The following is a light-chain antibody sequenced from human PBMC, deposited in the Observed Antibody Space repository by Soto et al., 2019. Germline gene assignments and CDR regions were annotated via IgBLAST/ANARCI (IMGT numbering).Light chain of an antibody. V-gene: IGKV3-15*01. CDR2: GAS. Sequence: EIVMTQSPATLPLSPGERVTLSCRASQSVSSKLAWYQQKPGQAPRLLIYGASIRATDIPARFSGSGSGTEFTLTISRLQSEDFAIFYCQQYSNWPYTFGQGTKLEIK. CDR3: QQYSNWPYT. CDR1: QSVSSK. J-gene: IGKJ2*01.